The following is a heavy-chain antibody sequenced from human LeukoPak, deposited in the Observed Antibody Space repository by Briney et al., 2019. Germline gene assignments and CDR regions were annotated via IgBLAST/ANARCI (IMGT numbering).Heavy chain of an antibody. CDR3: ALSRYSGYDYDYYYYYYGMDV. J-gene: IGHJ6*02. V-gene: IGHV3-21*01. CDR2: ISSSSSYI. Sequence: TGGSLRLSCAASGFTFSSYSMNWVRQAPGKGLEWVSSISSSSSYIYYADSVKGRFTISRDNAKNSLYLQMNSLRAEDTAVYYCALSRYSGYDYDYYYYYYGMDVWGQGTTVTVSS. CDR1: GFTFSSYS. D-gene: IGHD5-12*01.